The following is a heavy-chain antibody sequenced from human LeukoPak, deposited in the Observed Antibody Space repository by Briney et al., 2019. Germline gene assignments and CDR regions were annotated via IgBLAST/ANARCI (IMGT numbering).Heavy chain of an antibody. CDR2: IYYSGST. CDR1: GGSISSYY. CDR3: ARDGPRSSWYSGWFDP. D-gene: IGHD6-13*01. J-gene: IGHJ5*02. V-gene: IGHV4-59*01. Sequence: SETLSLTCTVSGGSISSYYWSWIRQPPGKGLEWIGYIYYSGSTNYNPSLKSRVTISVDTSKNQFSLKLSSVTAADMAVYYCARDGPRSSWYSGWFDPWGQGTLVTVSS.